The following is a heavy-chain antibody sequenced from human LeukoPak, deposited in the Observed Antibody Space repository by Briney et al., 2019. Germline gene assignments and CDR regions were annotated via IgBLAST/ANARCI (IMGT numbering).Heavy chain of an antibody. CDR3: AGRGPGFPPPFDY. CDR2: ISSSGSTI. CDR1: GLTFSDYY. D-gene: IGHD3-10*01. Sequence: KPGGSLRLSCAASGLTFSDYYMSWIRQAPGKGLEWVSYISSSGSTIYYADSVKGRFTISRDNAKNSLYLQMNSLRAEDTAVYYCAGRGPGFPPPFDYWGQGTLVTVSS. V-gene: IGHV3-11*01. J-gene: IGHJ4*02.